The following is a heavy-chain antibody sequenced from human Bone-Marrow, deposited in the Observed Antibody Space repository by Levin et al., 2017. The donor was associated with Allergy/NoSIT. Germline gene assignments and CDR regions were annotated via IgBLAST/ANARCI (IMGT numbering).Heavy chain of an antibody. Sequence: GGSLRLSCVASGFTFSDYWMTWVRQAPGKGLEWVANIKQDGGETYYAESVKGRFTISRDNAKNSLFLQMNYLGTDDTAVYFCARDTTVGGEAWGQGTLVTVSS. CDR3: ARDTTVGGEA. V-gene: IGHV3-7*03. D-gene: IGHD4-23*01. CDR1: GFTFSDYW. J-gene: IGHJ5*02. CDR2: IKQDGGET.